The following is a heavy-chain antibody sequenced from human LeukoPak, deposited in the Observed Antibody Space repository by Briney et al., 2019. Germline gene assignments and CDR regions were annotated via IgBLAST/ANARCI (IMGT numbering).Heavy chain of an antibody. CDR3: ARDECSGGSCYTGDYYYYMDV. CDR1: GGTFSSYA. D-gene: IGHD2-15*01. J-gene: IGHJ6*03. Sequence: ASVKVSCKASGGTFSSYAISWVRQAPGQGLEWMGRIIPIFGTANYAQKFQGRVTITTDESTSTAYVELSSLRSEDTAVYYCARDECSGGSCYTGDYYYYMDVWGKGTTVTVSS. V-gene: IGHV1-69*05. CDR2: IIPIFGTA.